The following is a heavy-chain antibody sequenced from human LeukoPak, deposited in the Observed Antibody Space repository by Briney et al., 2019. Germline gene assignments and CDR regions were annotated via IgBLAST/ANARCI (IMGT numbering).Heavy chain of an antibody. V-gene: IGHV3-9*01. CDR1: GFTFDDYA. J-gene: IGHJ4*02. Sequence: GRSLRLSCAASGFTFDDYAMHWVRQAPGKGLEWVSGISWNSGSIGYADSVKGRFTISRDNAKNSLYLHMNSLRAEDTAVYYCARAGETVLVPGANNLFDYWGQGTLVTVSS. D-gene: IGHD2-2*01. CDR3: ARAGETVLVPGANNLFDY. CDR2: ISWNSGSI.